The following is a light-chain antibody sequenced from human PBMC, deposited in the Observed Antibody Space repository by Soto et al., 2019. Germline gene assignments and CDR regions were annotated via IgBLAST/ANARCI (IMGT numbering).Light chain of an antibody. CDR2: DDS. CDR3: QVWDPNSDGV. V-gene: IGLV3-21*02. CDR1: NVGSKS. J-gene: IGLJ2*01. Sequence: SYVLTQPPSVSVAPGQTARITCGGDNVGSKSVHWYQQKPGQAPVLVVYDDSERPSGIPERFSGSNSGNTATLTITRVEAGDEADYYCQVWDPNSDGVFGGGTKLTVL.